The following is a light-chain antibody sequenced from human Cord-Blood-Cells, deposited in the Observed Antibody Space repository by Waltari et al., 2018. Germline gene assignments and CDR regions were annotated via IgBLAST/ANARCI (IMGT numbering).Light chain of an antibody. CDR2: WAS. CDR1: QSVLYSSNNKNY. CDR3: QQYYSTPYT. J-gene: IGKJ2*01. V-gene: IGKV4-1*01. Sequence: DIVLTLSPDSLAVSLGALATINCKSSQSVLYSSNNKNYLAWYQQKPGQPPKLLIYWASTRESGVPDRFSGSGSGTDFTLTISSLQAEDVAVYYCQQYYSTPYTFGQGTKLEIK.